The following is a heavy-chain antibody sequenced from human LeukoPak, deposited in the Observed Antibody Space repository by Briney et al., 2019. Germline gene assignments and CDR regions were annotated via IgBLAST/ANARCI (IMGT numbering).Heavy chain of an antibody. V-gene: IGHV3-7*01. J-gene: IGHJ4*02. CDR3: LREETIVVIREPPP. Sequence: GGSLRLSCAASGFTFSSYWMSWVRQAPGKGLEWVANINQDGSDKYYVDSVKGRFTISRDNAKNSLYLQMNSLRAEDTAIYYCLREETIVVIREPPPRGQGTLVTVSS. CDR1: GFTFSSYW. D-gene: IGHD3-22*01. CDR2: INQDGSDK.